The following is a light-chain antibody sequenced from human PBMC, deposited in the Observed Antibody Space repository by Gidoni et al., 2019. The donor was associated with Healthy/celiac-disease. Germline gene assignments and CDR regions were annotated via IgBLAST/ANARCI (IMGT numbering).Light chain of an antibody. CDR1: QGISNY. J-gene: IGKJ3*01. V-gene: IGKV1-27*01. CDR3: QKYNSAPPFT. Sequence: DIPMTQSPSSLSASVGDRVTITCRASQGISNYLAWYQQKPGKVPKLLIYAASTLQSGVPSRFSGSGSGTDFTLTISSLQPEDVATYYCQKYNSAPPFTFXPXTKVDIK. CDR2: AAS.